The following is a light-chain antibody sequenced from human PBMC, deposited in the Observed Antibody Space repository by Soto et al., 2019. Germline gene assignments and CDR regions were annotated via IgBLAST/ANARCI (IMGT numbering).Light chain of an antibody. V-gene: IGKV3-20*01. Sequence: IVLPQSPGTLSSSPGERATLSCRASQSVSSSYLAWYQQKPGQAPSLLIYGASSRATGIPDRFSGSGSGTDFTLTISRLEPEDFAVYYCQQKTFGQGTKVDIK. CDR2: GAS. CDR3: QQKT. J-gene: IGKJ1*01. CDR1: QSVSSSY.